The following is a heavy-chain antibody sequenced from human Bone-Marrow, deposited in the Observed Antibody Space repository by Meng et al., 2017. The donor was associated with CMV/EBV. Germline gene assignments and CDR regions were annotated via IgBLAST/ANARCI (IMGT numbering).Heavy chain of an antibody. V-gene: IGHV3-48*03. J-gene: IGHJ4*02. CDR1: GFTFSSYE. Sequence: GESLKISCAASGFTFSSYEMNWVRQAPGKGLEWVSYISSSGSTIYYADSMKGRFTISRDNAKNSVSLLMNSLRAEDTAVYYCARDRRRQQLVSSLGYWGQGTLVTVSS. CDR3: ARDRRRQQLVSSLGY. D-gene: IGHD6-13*01. CDR2: ISSSGSTI.